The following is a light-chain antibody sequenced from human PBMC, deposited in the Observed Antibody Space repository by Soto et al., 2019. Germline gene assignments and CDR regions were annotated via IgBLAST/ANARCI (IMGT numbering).Light chain of an antibody. V-gene: IGKV3-20*01. J-gene: IGKJ2*01. CDR3: HQYSSSPPGYT. CDR1: QSVSSSY. Sequence: EIVLTQSPGTLSLSPGERATLSCRASQSVSSSYLAWYQQKPGQAPRLLIYGASSRATGIPDRFSGSGSGTDFTLTISILEPEDFAVYYCHQYSSSPPGYTFGQGTKLEIK. CDR2: GAS.